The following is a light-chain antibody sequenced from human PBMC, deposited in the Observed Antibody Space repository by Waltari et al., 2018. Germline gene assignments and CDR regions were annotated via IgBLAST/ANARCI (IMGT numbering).Light chain of an antibody. CDR2: DVS. J-gene: IGLJ2*01. Sequence: QSALTQPASVSGSPGQSITISCTGTSSDVGGYNYVSWYQQHPGKAPKLMIYDVSNRTSGVSKRVSGAKSGNTASLTISGLQAEDEADYYCSSYTSSSTVVFGGGTKLTVL. CDR3: SSYTSSSTVV. V-gene: IGLV2-14*03. CDR1: SSDVGGYNY.